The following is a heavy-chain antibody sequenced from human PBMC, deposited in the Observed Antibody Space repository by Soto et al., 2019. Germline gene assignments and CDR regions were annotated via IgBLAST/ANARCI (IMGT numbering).Heavy chain of an antibody. D-gene: IGHD6-13*01. CDR1: GFTFSSYG. V-gene: IGHV3-30*18. J-gene: IGHJ3*02. CDR2: ISYDGSNK. Sequence: QVQLVESGGGVVQPGRSLRLSCAASGFTFSSYGMHWVRQAPGKGLEWVAVISYDGSNKYYADSVKGRFTISRDNSKNTLYLQMNSLRAEDTAVYYCAKDVIGAAAGTSPFDIWGQGTMVTVSS. CDR3: AKDVIGAAAGTSPFDI.